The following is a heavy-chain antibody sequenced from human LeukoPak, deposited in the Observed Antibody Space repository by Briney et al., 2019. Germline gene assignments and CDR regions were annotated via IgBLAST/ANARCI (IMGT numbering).Heavy chain of an antibody. CDR3: ATELPRGLLSY. CDR1: GGTFSSYA. CDR2: IIPIFGTA. D-gene: IGHD1-26*01. V-gene: IGHV1-69*06. Sequence: SVKVSCKASGGTFSSYAISWVRQAPGQGLEWMGGIIPIFGTANYAQKFQGRVTMTEDTPTDTAYMDLRSLRSEDTAVYYCATELPRGLLSYWGQGTLVTVSS. J-gene: IGHJ4*02.